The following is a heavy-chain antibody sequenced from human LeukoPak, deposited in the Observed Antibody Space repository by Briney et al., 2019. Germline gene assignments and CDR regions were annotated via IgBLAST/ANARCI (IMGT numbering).Heavy chain of an antibody. CDR2: ISYDGSNK. D-gene: IGHD2-15*01. Sequence: GGSLRLFCAASGFTFSSYAMHWVRQAPGKGLEWVAVISYDGSNKYYADSVKGRFTISRDNSKNTLYLQMNSRRAEDTAVYYCARDLRIVVVAATGNYWGQGTLVTVSS. J-gene: IGHJ4*02. V-gene: IGHV3-30-3*01. CDR1: GFTFSSYA. CDR3: ARDLRIVVVAATGNY.